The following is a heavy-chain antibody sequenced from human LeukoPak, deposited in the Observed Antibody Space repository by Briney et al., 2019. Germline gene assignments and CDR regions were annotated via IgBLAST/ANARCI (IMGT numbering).Heavy chain of an antibody. Sequence: SGGSLRLSCAASGFTFSSYAMTWVRQAPGKGLEWVSVIYSGGSTYYADSVKGRFTISRDNSKNTLYLQMNSLRAEDTAVYYCARVSGYFDYWGQGTLVTVSS. CDR3: ARVSGYFDY. V-gene: IGHV3-66*01. CDR1: GFTFSSYA. J-gene: IGHJ4*02. CDR2: IYSGGST. D-gene: IGHD2-15*01.